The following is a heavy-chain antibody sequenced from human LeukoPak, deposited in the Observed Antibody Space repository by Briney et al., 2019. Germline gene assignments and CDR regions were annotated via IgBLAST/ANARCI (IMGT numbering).Heavy chain of an antibody. CDR3: ARADSSGEDAFDI. V-gene: IGHV3-30-3*01. CDR2: ISYDGSNK. D-gene: IGHD3-22*01. Sequence: GGSLRLSCAASGFTFSSYAMHWVRQAPGKGLEWVAVISYDGSNKYYADSVKGRFTISRDNSKNTLYLQMNSLRSDDTAVYYCARADSSGEDAFDIWGQGTMVTVSS. CDR1: GFTFSSYA. J-gene: IGHJ3*02.